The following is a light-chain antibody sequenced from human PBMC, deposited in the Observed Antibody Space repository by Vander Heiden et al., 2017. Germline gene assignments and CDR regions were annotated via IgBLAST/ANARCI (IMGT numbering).Light chain of an antibody. J-gene: IGLJ1*01. Sequence: QAGLTQPPSVSKDLGQTAPLTCSGNSNDLGDQGAAWLQHHQGHPPKLLSYRNNDRPSGISERFSASRSGNTASLTITGLLPEDEADYYCSAWDSGLGTYVFGTGTKVTVL. V-gene: IGLV10-54*04. CDR3: SAWDSGLGTYV. CDR2: RNN. CDR1: SNDLGDQG.